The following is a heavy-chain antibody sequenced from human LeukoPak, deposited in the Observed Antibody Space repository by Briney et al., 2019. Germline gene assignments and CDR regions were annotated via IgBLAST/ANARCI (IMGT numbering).Heavy chain of an antibody. D-gene: IGHD4-17*01. V-gene: IGHV3-23*01. CDR3: AERAYDYGDYIDY. CDR1: GFSFSSCA. CDR2: ISGSGGST. J-gene: IGHJ4*02. Sequence: QPGGSLRLSCATSGFSFSSCAINWVRQAPGKGLEWVSTISGSGGSTYYADSVKGRFTISRDNSKNTLYVQMNSLRAEDTAVYYCAERAYDYGDYIDYWGQGTLVTVSS.